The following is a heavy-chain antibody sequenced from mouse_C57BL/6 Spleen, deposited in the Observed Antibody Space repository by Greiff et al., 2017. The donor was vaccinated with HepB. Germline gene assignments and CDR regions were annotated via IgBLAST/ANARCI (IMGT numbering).Heavy chain of an antibody. V-gene: IGHV5-16*01. CDR1: GFTFSDYY. CDR2: INYDGSST. J-gene: IGHJ1*03. Sequence: EVKLMESEGGLVQPGSSMKLSCTASGFTFSDYYMAWVRQVPEKGLEWVANINYDGSSTYYLDSLKSRFIISRDNAKNILYLQMSSLKSEDTATYYCARDDGREGGTSYWYFDVWGTGTTVTVSS. CDR3: ARDDGREGGTSYWYFDV. D-gene: IGHD2-3*01.